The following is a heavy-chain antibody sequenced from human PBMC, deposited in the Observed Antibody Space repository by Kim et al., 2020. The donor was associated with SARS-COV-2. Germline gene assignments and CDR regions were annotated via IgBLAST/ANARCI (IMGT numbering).Heavy chain of an antibody. CDR2: IYWDDDK. CDR3: AHRHSWFGGPYFVY. D-gene: IGHD3-10*01. CDR1: GFSLSTSGVG. J-gene: IGHJ4*02. Sequence: SGPTLVNPTQTLTLTCTFSGFSLSTSGVGVGWIRQPPGKALEWLALIYWDDDKRYSPSLKSRLTITKDTSKNQVVLTMTNVDPVDTATYYCAHRHSWFGGPYFVYWGQGTLVTVSS. V-gene: IGHV2-5*02.